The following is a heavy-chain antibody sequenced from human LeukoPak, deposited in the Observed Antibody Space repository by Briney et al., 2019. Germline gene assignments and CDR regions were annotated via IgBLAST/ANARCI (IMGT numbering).Heavy chain of an antibody. J-gene: IGHJ4*02. D-gene: IGHD2-2*01. CDR3: TRRPRATPLYCSTTRCLGELDY. CDR1: VFTFSDSA. CDR2: IRSKAKSYAT. Sequence: GSLRLSCSAYVFTFSDSAREWVRQASGKGLEWVGRIRSKAKSYATAYAAWVKGRFTISRDDSKNTAYLQMNRLKTEDTAEYYCTRRPRATPLYCSTTRCLGELDYWGQGTLVTVSS. V-gene: IGHV3-73*01.